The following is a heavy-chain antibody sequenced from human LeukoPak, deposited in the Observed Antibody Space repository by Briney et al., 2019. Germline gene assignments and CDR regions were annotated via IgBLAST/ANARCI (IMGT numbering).Heavy chain of an antibody. V-gene: IGHV4-59*11. CDR2: IYYSGST. Sequence: SETLSLTCTVSGGSIRSHYWSWIRQPPGKGLEWIGYIYYSGSTNYNPSLKSRVTISVDTSKNQFSLKLSSVTAADTAVYYCARYWLSRNYFDYWGQGTLVTVSS. CDR1: GGSIRSHY. J-gene: IGHJ4*02. CDR3: ARYWLSRNYFDY. D-gene: IGHD2-15*01.